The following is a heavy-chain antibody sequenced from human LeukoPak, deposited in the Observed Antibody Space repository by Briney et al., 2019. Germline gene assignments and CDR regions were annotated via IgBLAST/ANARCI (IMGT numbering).Heavy chain of an antibody. CDR2: ISWNSGSI. CDR1: GFTFDDYA. J-gene: IGHJ4*02. Sequence: PGGSLRLSCAASGFTFDDYAMHWVRQAPGKGLEWVSGISWNSGSIGYADSVKGRFTISRDNAKNSLYLQMNSLRAEDTALYYCAKGMPGSSSFAYWGQGTLVTVSS. V-gene: IGHV3-9*01. D-gene: IGHD3-10*01. CDR3: AKGMPGSSSFAY.